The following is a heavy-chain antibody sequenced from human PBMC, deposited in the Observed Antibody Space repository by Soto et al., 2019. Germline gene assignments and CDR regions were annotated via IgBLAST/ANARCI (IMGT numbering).Heavy chain of an antibody. CDR2: IYWDDDK. V-gene: IGHV2-5*02. CDR3: AHGTPYYGLDV. CDR1: GFSVSTSGVG. J-gene: IGHJ6*02. Sequence: QITLKESGPTLVKPTQTLTLTCTCSGFSVSTSGVGVGWVRQPPGKALEWLALIYWDDDKRYSPSLKSTLTITEDTSKNQVVLTLANMDPVDTAAYYCAHGTPYYGLDVWGQGTTVTVSS.